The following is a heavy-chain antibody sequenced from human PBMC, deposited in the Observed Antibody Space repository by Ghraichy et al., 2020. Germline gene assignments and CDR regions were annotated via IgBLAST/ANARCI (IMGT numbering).Heavy chain of an antibody. V-gene: IGHV3-48*02. CDR1: GFTFSAYS. CDR3: ARGSTVVRFFYYDGMDV. Sequence: GGSLRLSCGGSGFTFSAYSMNWVRQSPGRGLEWVSYITSRSRTKSYADSVKGRFTISRDNAQNSLYLQMNSLRDEDTAVYYCARGSTVVRFFYYDGMDVWGQGTTVTVSS. J-gene: IGHJ6*02. CDR2: ITSRSRTK. D-gene: IGHD4-23*01.